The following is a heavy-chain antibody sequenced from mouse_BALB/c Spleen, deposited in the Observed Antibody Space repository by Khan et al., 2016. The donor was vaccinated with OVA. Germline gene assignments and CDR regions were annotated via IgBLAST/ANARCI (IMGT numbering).Heavy chain of an antibody. Sequence: EVQLQQSGPELVKPGASVKMSCKASGYTFTSYVMHWVKQKPGLGLEWIGYIYPFNDDTKYNEKFKGKATLTSDKSSNTAYMELSSLTSVDSAVYYCAPVGNYYYSGAYWGQGTLVTVSA. J-gene: IGHJ3*01. V-gene: IGHV1S136*01. CDR1: GYTFTSYV. CDR2: IYPFNDDT. CDR3: APVGNYYYSGAY. D-gene: IGHD1-1*01.